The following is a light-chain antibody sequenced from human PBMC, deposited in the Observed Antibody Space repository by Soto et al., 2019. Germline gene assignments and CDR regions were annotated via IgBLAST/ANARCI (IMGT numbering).Light chain of an antibody. Sequence: QSVLTQPASVSGSPGQSITISCTRTSSDVGGYKYVSWYQQHPGKAPKLMIYDVSNRPSGVSNRFSGSKSDNTASLTISGLQAEDEADYYCSSYTSSSTYVFGAGTKVTVL. V-gene: IGLV2-14*01. CDR1: SSDVGGYKY. CDR2: DVS. CDR3: SSYTSSSTYV. J-gene: IGLJ1*01.